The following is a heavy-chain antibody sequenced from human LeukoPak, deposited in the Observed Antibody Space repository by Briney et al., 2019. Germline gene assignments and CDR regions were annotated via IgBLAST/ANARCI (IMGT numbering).Heavy chain of an antibody. J-gene: IGHJ6*03. Sequence: SETLSLTCAVYGGSFSGYYWSWIRQPPGKGLEWVGEINHSGSTNYNPSLKSRVTISVDTSKKQFSLNLSSVPAADTAMYYCARGAGFGSGRPFYYYYYLDVWGKGTTVTISS. CDR2: INHSGST. V-gene: IGHV4-34*01. CDR1: GGSFSGYY. D-gene: IGHD3-10*01. CDR3: ARGAGFGSGRPFYYYYYLDV.